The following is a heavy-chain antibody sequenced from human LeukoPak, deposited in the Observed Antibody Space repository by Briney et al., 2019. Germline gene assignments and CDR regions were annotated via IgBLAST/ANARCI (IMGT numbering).Heavy chain of an antibody. D-gene: IGHD3-22*01. Sequence: GGSLRLSCAASGFTFSSYSMNWVRQAPGKGLEWVSSISSSSSYIYYADSVKGRFTISRDNAKNSLYLQMNSLRAEDTAVYYCARDSSPLNYYDSSGYYRWGQGTLVTVSS. CDR3: ARDSSPLNYYDSSGYYR. J-gene: IGHJ4*02. V-gene: IGHV3-21*01. CDR2: ISSSSSYI. CDR1: GFTFSSYS.